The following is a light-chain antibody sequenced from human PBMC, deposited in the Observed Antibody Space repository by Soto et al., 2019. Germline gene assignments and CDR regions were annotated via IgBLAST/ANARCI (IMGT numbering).Light chain of an antibody. V-gene: IGKV1-39*01. CDR3: QQSYSTPRT. J-gene: IGKJ1*01. CDR1: QGISSY. CDR2: AAS. Sequence: IQMTQSPSSLSASVGDRVTITCRASQGISSYLAWYQQKPGKAPNLLIYAASTLQSGVPSRFSGSGSGTDFTLTISSLQPEDFATYYCQQSYSTPRTFGLGTKVDIK.